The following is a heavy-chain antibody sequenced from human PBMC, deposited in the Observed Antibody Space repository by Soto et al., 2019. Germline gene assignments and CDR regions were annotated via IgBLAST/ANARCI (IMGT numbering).Heavy chain of an antibody. CDR1: GGSISSYY. CDR3: ARQGFGPLHGLVDV. CDR2: VHHSWGS. J-gene: IGHJ6*02. Sequence: QVQLQESGPGLVKPSETLSLSCTVSGGSISSYYWSWFRQSPGKRMEWIGYVHHSWGSSYNPSLQSRVDISRDTSKSQFSLKVTSVTATDTAVYYCARQGFGPLHGLVDVWGQGTTVTVSS. D-gene: IGHD3-10*01. V-gene: IGHV4-59*08.